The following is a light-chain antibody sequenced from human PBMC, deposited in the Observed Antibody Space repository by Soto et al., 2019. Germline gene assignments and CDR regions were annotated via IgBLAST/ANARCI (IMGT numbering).Light chain of an antibody. CDR2: DAS. Sequence: VLTQSTAALSLSPGERATLSCRASQSVSSYLAWYQQKPGQAPRLLIFDASNRATGIPARFSGSGSGTDFTLTISSLEPDDFAVYYCQQRSNWPLTFGGGTKVDIK. CDR3: QQRSNWPLT. V-gene: IGKV3-11*01. J-gene: IGKJ4*01. CDR1: QSVSSY.